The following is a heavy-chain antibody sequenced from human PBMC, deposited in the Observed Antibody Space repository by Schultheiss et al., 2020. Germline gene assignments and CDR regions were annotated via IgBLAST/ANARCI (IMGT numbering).Heavy chain of an antibody. J-gene: IGHJ4*02. CDR2: IYTSGST. CDR3: ARASPRDGCIDY. V-gene: IGHV4-34*09. D-gene: IGHD5-24*01. Sequence: SQTLSRTCAVYGGSFIDYYWSWIRQTPGKGLEWIGRIYTSGSTYYNPSLKSLVTISVDTSKNQFSLKLSSVTAADTAVYYCARASPRDGCIDYWGQGTLVTVSS. CDR1: GGSFIDYY.